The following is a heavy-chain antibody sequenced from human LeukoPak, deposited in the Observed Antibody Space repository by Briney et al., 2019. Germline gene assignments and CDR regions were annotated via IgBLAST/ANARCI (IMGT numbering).Heavy chain of an antibody. CDR2: ISYDGSNK. V-gene: IGHV3-30-3*01. J-gene: IGHJ4*02. CDR1: GFTFSSYA. CDR3: ARELYGYSSGWYHNY. D-gene: IGHD6-19*01. Sequence: QPGGSLRLSCAASGFTFSSYAMHWVRQAPGKGLEWVAVISYDGSNKYYADSVKGRFTISRDNSKNTLYLQMNSLRAEDTAVYYCARELYGYSSGWYHNYWGQGTLVTVSS.